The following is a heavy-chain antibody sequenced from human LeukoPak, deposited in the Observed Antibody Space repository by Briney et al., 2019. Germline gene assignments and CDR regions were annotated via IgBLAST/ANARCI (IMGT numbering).Heavy chain of an antibody. CDR3: ASQDYYYYCMDV. CDR1: GGSISSSSYY. V-gene: IGHV4-39*07. J-gene: IGHJ6*03. Sequence: SETLSLTCTVSGGSISSSSYYWGWIRQPPGKGLEWIGSIYYSGSTYYNPSLKSRVTISVDTSKNQFSLKLSSVTAADTAVYYCASQDYYYYCMDVWGKGTTVTVSS. CDR2: IYYSGST.